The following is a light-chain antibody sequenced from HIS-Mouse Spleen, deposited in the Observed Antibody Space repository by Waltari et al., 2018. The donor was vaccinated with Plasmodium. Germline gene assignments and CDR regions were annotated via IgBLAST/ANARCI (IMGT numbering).Light chain of an antibody. V-gene: IGLV2-23*01. Sequence: QSALTQPASVSGSPGQSITISCTGTSSDVGLYNLFLWSQQHPGKAPKLMIYEGSKRPSGVSNRFSGSKSGNTASLTISGLQAEDEADYYCCSYAGSSTYVVFGGGTKLTVL. CDR3: CSYAGSSTYVV. J-gene: IGLJ2*01. CDR2: EGS. CDR1: SSDVGLYNL.